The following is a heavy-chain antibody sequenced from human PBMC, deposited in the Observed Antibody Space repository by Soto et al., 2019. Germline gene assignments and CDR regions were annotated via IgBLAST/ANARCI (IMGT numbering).Heavy chain of an antibody. J-gene: IGHJ4*02. CDR3: ARGDYFDY. CDR2: TGTAGDT. CDR1: GFTFSSYD. V-gene: IGHV3-13*01. Sequence: PGGSRRRSWAASGFTFSSYDMHWVRQATGKGLEWVSATGTAGDTYYPGSVKGRFTISRENAKNSLYLQMNSLRAGDTAVYYCARGDYFDYWGQGTLVTVSS.